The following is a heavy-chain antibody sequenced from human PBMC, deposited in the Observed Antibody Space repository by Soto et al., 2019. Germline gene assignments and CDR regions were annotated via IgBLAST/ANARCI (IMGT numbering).Heavy chain of an antibody. CDR1: GFTFNAYA. Sequence: EVQLLESGGGLVQPGGSLSLSCAASGFTFNAYAMTWVRQAPGKGLEWVSAIGGSGGNRYYAASVRGRFTISRDNSKDTVDLQINSLTVEDTAVYYCARVASDYINAVDHWGQGILVSVS. J-gene: IGHJ4*02. D-gene: IGHD4-4*01. V-gene: IGHV3-23*01. CDR3: ARVASDYINAVDH. CDR2: IGGSGGNR.